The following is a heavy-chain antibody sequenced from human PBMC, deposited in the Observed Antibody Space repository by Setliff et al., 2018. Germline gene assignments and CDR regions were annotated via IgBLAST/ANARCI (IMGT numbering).Heavy chain of an antibody. D-gene: IGHD3-9*01. V-gene: IGHV4-30-4*08. CDR3: ARGYYDILTGYYIGY. CDR2: IYYSGST. Sequence: ASETLSLTCTVSGGSISSGDYYWSWIRQPPGKGLEWIGYIYYSGSTYYNPSLKSRVTISVDTSKNQFSLKLSSVTAADTAVYYCARGYYDILTGYYIGYWGQGTLVT. J-gene: IGHJ4*02. CDR1: GGSISSGDYY.